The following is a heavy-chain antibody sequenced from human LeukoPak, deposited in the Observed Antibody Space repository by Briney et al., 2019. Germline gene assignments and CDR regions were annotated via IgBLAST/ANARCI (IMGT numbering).Heavy chain of an antibody. Sequence: GGSLRLSCAASGFTFDDYGMSWVRQAPGKGLEWVSGINWNGGSTGYADSVKGRFTISRDNAKNSLYLQMNSLRAEDTALYYCARGTRYYYGSGSFGYWGQGTLVTVSS. J-gene: IGHJ4*02. CDR2: INWNGGST. CDR1: GFTFDDYG. CDR3: ARGTRYYYGSGSFGY. D-gene: IGHD3-10*01. V-gene: IGHV3-20*04.